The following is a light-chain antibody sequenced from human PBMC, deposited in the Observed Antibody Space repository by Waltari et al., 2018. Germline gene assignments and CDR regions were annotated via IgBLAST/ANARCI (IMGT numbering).Light chain of an antibody. CDR1: QNPSSS. CDR2: TAS. Sequence: IQLTQSPSSLSASVVDRVTITCRASQNPSSSLAWYQQKPGKAPKLLIHTASILQSGVPSRFSGSGSGTDFTLTISSLQAEDFATYYCQQLDRYPFTFGGGTKVEIK. J-gene: IGKJ4*01. CDR3: QQLDRYPFT. V-gene: IGKV1-9*01.